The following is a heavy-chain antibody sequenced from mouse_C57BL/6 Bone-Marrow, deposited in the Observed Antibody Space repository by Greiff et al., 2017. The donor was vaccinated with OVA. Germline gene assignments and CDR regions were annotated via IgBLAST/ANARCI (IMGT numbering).Heavy chain of an antibody. V-gene: IGHV1-9*01. CDR3: ARDRGSRCGSYPFWYFDV. CDR2: ILPGSGST. J-gene: IGHJ1*03. Sequence: VKLQQSGAELMKPGASVKLSCKATGYTFTGYWIEWVKQRPGHGLEWIGEILPGSGSTNYNEKFKGKATFTADTSSNTAYMQLSSLTTEDSAIYYCARDRGSRCGSYPFWYFDVWGTGTTVTVSA. CDR1: GYTFTGYW. D-gene: IGHD1-1*01.